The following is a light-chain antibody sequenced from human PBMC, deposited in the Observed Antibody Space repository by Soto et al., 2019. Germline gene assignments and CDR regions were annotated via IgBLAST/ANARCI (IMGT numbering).Light chain of an antibody. J-gene: IGKJ1*01. CDR1: QAISTA. Sequence: EDRVTINCRASQAISTASAWYKQKPGKPPTLLAYDASTLQSGVTPRFTGSGSGTEFTRTISSLQPDDFATYYGQQYNSCSRTFGQGTKVDI. V-gene: IGKV1-13*02. CDR2: DAS. CDR3: QQYNSCSRT.